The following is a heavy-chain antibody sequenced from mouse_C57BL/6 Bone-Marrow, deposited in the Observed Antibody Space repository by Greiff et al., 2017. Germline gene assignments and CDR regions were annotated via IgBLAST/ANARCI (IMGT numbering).Heavy chain of an antibody. J-gene: IGHJ3*01. CDR2: IYPGSGST. CDR1: GYTFTSYW. D-gene: IGHD1-1*01. Sequence: QVQLQQPGAELVRPGASVKMSCKASGYTFTSYWITWVKQRPGQGLEWIGDIYPGSGSTNYNEKFKSKATLTVDTSSSTAYMQLSSLTSEDSAVXYCARGGIYYYGPEAYWGQGTLVTVSA. V-gene: IGHV1-55*01. CDR3: ARGGIYYYGPEAY.